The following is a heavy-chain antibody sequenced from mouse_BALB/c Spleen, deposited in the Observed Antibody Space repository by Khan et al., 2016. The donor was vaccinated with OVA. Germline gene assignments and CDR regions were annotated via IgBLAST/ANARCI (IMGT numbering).Heavy chain of an antibody. D-gene: IGHD2-4*01. V-gene: IGHV1-7*01. CDR1: GYTFTTYW. CDR3: TRSYDSYYFDY. Sequence: QVQLKQSGAELAKPGASVKMSCKASGYTFTTYWMHWVKQRPGQGLEWIGYIDPSTGYTEYNQKFKGKAKLTAVTSASTAYMELSSLTNEDSAVYYCTRSYDSYYFDYWGQGTTLTVSS. J-gene: IGHJ2*01. CDR2: IDPSTGYT.